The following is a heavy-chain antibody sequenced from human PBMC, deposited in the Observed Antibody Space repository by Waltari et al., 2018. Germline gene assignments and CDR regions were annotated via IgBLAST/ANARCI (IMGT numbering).Heavy chain of an antibody. V-gene: IGHV4-34*01. J-gene: IGHJ4*02. CDR3: AREWRFLEWLKEPFDY. Sequence: QVQLQQWGAGLLKPSETLSLTCAVYVGSFRGYYWSCIRQPPGKGLEWIGEINHSGSNNYNPSLKSRVTISVDTSKNQFSLKLSSVTAADTAVYYCAREWRFLEWLKEPFDYWGQGTLVTVSS. CDR1: VGSFRGYY. CDR2: INHSGSN. D-gene: IGHD3-3*01.